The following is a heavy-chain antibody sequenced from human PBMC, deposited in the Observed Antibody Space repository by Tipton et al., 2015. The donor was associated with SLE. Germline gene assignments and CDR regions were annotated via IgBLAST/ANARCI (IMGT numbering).Heavy chain of an antibody. D-gene: IGHD6-13*01. V-gene: IGHV1-69*13. J-gene: IGHJ4*02. CDR1: GGTFSSYA. CDR3: ARDWYREGQQLYY. CDR2: IISIFGTA. Sequence: QLVQSGAEVKKPGASVKVSCKASGGTFSSYAISWERQAPGQGLEWMGGIISIFGTANYAQKFQGRVTITADESTSTAYMELSSLRSEDTAVYYCARDWYREGQQLYYWGQGTLVTVSS.